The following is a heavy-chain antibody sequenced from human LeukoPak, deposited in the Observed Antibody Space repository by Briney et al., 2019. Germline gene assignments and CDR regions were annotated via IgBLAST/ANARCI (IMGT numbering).Heavy chain of an antibody. D-gene: IGHD6-13*01. CDR3: ARRISIAAAGGFDP. CDR2: IYYSGST. CDR1: GGSISSSSYY. J-gene: IGHJ5*02. Sequence: PSETLSLTCTVSGGSISSSSYYWGWIRQPPGKGLEWIGSIYYSGSTYYNPCLKSRVTISVDTSKNQFSLKLSSVTAADTAVYYCARRISIAAAGGFDPWGQGTLVTVSS. V-gene: IGHV4-39*01.